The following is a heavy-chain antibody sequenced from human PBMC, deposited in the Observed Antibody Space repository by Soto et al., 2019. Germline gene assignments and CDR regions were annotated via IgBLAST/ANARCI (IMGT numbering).Heavy chain of an antibody. CDR2: IIPIFGTA. V-gene: IGHV1-69*01. Sequence: QVQLVQSGAEGKKPGSSVKVSCKASGGTFSSYAISWVRQAPGQGLEWMGGIIPIFGTANYAQKFQGRVTITADESTSTAYMELSSLRSEDTAVYYCARVSGDYDFWSGYSMDVWGQGTTVTVSS. D-gene: IGHD3-3*01. CDR3: ARVSGDYDFWSGYSMDV. J-gene: IGHJ6*02. CDR1: GGTFSSYA.